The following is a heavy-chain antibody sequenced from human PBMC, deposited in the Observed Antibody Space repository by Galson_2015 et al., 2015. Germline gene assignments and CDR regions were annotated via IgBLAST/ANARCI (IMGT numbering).Heavy chain of an antibody. CDR1: GFNLTSSA. D-gene: IGHD2-2*01. CDR2: IVGGSGNT. CDR3: AAGLVRAMYYYYGMDV. J-gene: IGHJ6*02. Sequence: SAKVSCKASGFNLTSSAMQWVRQARGQRLEWIGWIVGGSGNTNYAQKFQERVTITRDVSTSPAYMELSSLRSEDTAVYYCAAGLVRAMYYYYGMDVWGQGTTVTVSS. V-gene: IGHV1-58*02.